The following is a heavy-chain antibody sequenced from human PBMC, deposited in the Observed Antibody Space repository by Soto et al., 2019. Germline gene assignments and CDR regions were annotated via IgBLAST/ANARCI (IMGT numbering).Heavy chain of an antibody. CDR3: ARHIFPHKGGPYYFDY. CDR2: IYYSGST. V-gene: IGHV4-39*01. Sequence: SETLSLTCTVSGGSISSSSYYWGWIRQPPGKGLEWIGSIYYSGSTYYNPSLKSRVTISVDTSKNQFSLKLSSVTAADTAVYYCARHIFPHKGGPYYFDYWGQGTLVTVSS. CDR1: GGSISSSSYY. J-gene: IGHJ4*02. D-gene: IGHD2-15*01.